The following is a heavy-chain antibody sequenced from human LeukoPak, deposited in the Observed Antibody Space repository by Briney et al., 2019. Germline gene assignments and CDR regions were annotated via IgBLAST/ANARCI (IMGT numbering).Heavy chain of an antibody. Sequence: ASVKVSCKASGYTFTSYGISWVRQAPGQGLEWMGIINPSGGSTSYAQKFQGRVTMTRDTSTSTVYMELSSLRSEDTAVYYCARDESSTSCHLWGQGTLVTVSS. D-gene: IGHD2-2*01. CDR3: ARDESSTSCHL. V-gene: IGHV1-46*01. CDR1: GYTFTSYG. J-gene: IGHJ4*02. CDR2: INPSGGST.